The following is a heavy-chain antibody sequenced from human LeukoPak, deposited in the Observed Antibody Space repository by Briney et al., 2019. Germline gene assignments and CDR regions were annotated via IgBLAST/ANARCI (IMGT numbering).Heavy chain of an antibody. CDR2: IIPILGIA. J-gene: IGHJ6*02. D-gene: IGHD2-2*01. CDR3: AREWGYCSSTSCLSYGMDV. V-gene: IGHV1-69*04. Sequence: SVKVSCKASGGTFSSYAISWVRQAPGQGLEWMGRIIPILGIANYAQKLQGRVTMTTDTSTSTAYMELRSLRFDDTAVYYCAREWGYCSSTSCLSYGMDVWGQGTTVTVSS. CDR1: GGTFSSYA.